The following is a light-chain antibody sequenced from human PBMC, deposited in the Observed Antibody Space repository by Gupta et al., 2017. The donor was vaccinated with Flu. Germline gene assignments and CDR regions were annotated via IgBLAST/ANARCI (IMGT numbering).Light chain of an antibody. Sequence: TVTISCTRSSGSIASNDVQWYQQRPGSAPTTVMYEDNQRPSGVPDRFSGSIDSSSTSASLTISGLKTEDEDDYYCQAYDSSNQVFGGGTKLTVL. V-gene: IGLV6-57*03. CDR1: SGSIASND. J-gene: IGLJ3*02. CDR3: QAYDSSNQV. CDR2: EDN.